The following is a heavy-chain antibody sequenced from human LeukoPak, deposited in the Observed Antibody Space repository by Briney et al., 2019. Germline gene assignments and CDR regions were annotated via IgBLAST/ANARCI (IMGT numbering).Heavy chain of an antibody. D-gene: IGHD3-9*01. V-gene: IGHV3-7*03. CDR2: IKEDGSEK. J-gene: IGHJ4*02. CDR3: AKGFDPDGY. CDR1: GGSISNSIYY. Sequence: ETLSLTCTVSGGSISNSIYYWGWIRQPPGKGLEWVANIKEDGSEKYYVDSVKGRFTISRDNAKNSLYLQMNSLRAEDTAVYYCAKGFDPDGYWGQGTLVTVSS.